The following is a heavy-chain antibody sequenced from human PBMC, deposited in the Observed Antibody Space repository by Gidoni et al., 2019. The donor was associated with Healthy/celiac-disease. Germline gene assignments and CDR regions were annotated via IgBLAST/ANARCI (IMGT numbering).Heavy chain of an antibody. D-gene: IGHD2-21*02. J-gene: IGHJ4*02. CDR3: ARGQRLGIVVVTAMISFDY. CDR2: INPSGGST. V-gene: IGHV1-46*04. CDR1: GYTFTSYY. Sequence: QVQLVQSGAEVKKPGASVKVSCKASGYTFTSYYMHWVRQAPGQGLEWMGIINPSGGSTSYAQKLQGRVTMTRDTSTSTVYMELSSLRSEDTAVYYCARGQRLGIVVVTAMISFDYWGQGTLVTVSS.